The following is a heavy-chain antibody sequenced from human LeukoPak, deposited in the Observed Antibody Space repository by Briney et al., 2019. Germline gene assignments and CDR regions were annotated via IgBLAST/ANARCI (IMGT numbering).Heavy chain of an antibody. V-gene: IGHV4-39*07. CDR1: GDSIGRINYY. J-gene: IGHJ4*02. CDR3: ARGEDFERYYLAY. CDR2: MSYSGHT. D-gene: IGHD3-9*01. Sequence: SETLSLTCTISGDSIGRINYYWGWIRQPPGTGLEWIVSMSYSGHTYYNPSLKSRVTTSIDTSKNQFSLKLTSVTAADTAVYFCARGEDFERYYLAYWGQGTLVTVSS.